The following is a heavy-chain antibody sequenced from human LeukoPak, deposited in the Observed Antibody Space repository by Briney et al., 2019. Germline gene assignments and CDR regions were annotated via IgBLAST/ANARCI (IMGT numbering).Heavy chain of an antibody. J-gene: IGHJ4*02. Sequence: PSETLSLTCTVSGGSISSSSYSWGWIRQPPGKGLEWIGSIYYSGSTYYNPSLKSRVTISVDTSKNQFSLKLSSVTAADTAVYYCARHYDFWSGYFDYWGQGTLVTVSS. D-gene: IGHD3-3*01. CDR1: GGSISSSSYS. CDR2: IYYSGST. CDR3: ARHYDFWSGYFDY. V-gene: IGHV4-39*01.